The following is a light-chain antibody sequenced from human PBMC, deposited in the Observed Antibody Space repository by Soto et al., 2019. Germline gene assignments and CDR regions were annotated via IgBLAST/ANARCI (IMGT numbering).Light chain of an antibody. CDR2: GAS. J-gene: IGKJ1*01. CDR1: QSVSSSY. CDR3: QQYGSSPGT. Sequence: EIVLTQSPGTLSLSPGERATLSCRASQSVSSSYLACYQQKPGQAPRLLIYGASSRATGIPDRFSGSVSGTEFTLTISRLEPEDFAVYYCQQYGSSPGTFGQGTKVEIK. V-gene: IGKV3-20*01.